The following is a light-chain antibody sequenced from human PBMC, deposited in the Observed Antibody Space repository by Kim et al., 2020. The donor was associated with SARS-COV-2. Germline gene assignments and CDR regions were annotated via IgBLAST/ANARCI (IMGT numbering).Light chain of an antibody. J-gene: IGLJ1*01. CDR2: VGTGGIVG. V-gene: IGLV9-49*01. CDR3: GADHGSGSKFVYV. CDR1: SGYSNYK. Sequence: QLVLTQPPSASASLGASVTLTSTLSSGYSNYKVDWYQQRPGKGPRFVMRVGTGGIVGSKGDGIPDRFSVLGSGLNRYLTIKNIQEEDESDYHCGADHGSGSKFVYVFGTGTKVTVL.